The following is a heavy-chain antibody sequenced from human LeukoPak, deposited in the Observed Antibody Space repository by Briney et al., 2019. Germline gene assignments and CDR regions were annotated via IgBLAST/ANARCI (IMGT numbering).Heavy chain of an antibody. Sequence: LQTLSLTCTVSGGSISSYYWSWIRQPPGKGLEWIGYIYYSGSTNYNPSLKSRVTISVDTSKNQFSLKLSSVTAADTAVYYCARGQLVSRAMDYWGQGTLVTVSS. CDR1: GGSISSYY. CDR3: ARGQLVSRAMDY. D-gene: IGHD6-6*01. V-gene: IGHV4-59*01. CDR2: IYYSGST. J-gene: IGHJ4*02.